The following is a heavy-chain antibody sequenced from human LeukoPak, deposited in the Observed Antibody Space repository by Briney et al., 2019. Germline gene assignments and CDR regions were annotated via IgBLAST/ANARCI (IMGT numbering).Heavy chain of an antibody. D-gene: IGHD3/OR15-3a*01. CDR2: IYASGST. Sequence: SETLPLTCTVSRGSLSSYYWSWIRQPAGKGLEWIGRIYASGSTNYNPSLKSRVTMSVDTSKNQFSLKLSSVTAVDTAVYYCARDGGFLDAFGFDDIWGQGTMVTVSS. V-gene: IGHV4-4*07. CDR3: ARDGGFLDAFGFDDI. J-gene: IGHJ3*02. CDR1: RGSLSSYY.